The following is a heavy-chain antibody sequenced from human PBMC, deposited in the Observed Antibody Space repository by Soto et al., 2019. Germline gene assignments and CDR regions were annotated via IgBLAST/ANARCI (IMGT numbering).Heavy chain of an antibody. CDR2: ISAYNGNT. Sequence: GASVKVSCTASGYTFTSYGINWVRQAPGQGLEWMGWISAYNGNTNYAQKLQGRVTMTTDTSTSTAYMDLRSLRSDDTAVYYCARIRCSGGSCYVYDMDVWGQGTTVTVSS. CDR3: ARIRCSGGSCYVYDMDV. V-gene: IGHV1-18*01. CDR1: GYTFTSYG. D-gene: IGHD2-15*01. J-gene: IGHJ6*02.